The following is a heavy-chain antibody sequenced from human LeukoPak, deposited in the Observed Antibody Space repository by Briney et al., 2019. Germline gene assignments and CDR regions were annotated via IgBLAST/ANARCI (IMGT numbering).Heavy chain of an antibody. CDR2: IKQDGSER. V-gene: IGHV3-7*03. J-gene: IGHJ4*02. CDR3: ARDRWSYDPQGGFDC. Sequence: GGSLRPSCAASGFTFSIYWMSWVRQAPGKGLEWVANIKQDGSERYYVDSVKGRFTLSRDNAKNSLYLQMNSLRAGDTAVYYCARDRWSYDPQGGFDCWGQGTLVTVSS. D-gene: IGHD3-22*01. CDR1: GFTFSIYW.